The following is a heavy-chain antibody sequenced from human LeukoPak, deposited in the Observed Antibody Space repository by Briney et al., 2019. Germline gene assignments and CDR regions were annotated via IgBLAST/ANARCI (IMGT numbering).Heavy chain of an antibody. CDR1: GGTFSSYA. J-gene: IGHJ6*02. D-gene: IGHD3-10*01. CDR3: ARYYYGSGSYYNSSYYYYGMDV. V-gene: IGHV1-69*04. CDR2: IIPILGIA. Sequence: ASVKVSCKASGGTFSSYAISWVRQALGQGVEWMGRIIPILGIANYAQKFQGRVTITADKSTSTAYMELSRLRSEDTAVYYCARYYYGSGSYYNSSYYYYGMDVWGQGTTVTVSS.